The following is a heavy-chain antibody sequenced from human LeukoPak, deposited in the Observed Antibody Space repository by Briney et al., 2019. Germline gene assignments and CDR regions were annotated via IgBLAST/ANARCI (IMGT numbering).Heavy chain of an antibody. CDR1: GFTFSSYW. V-gene: IGHV3-74*01. Sequence: GGSLRLSCAASGFTFSSYWMHWVRQAPGKGLVWVSRINSDGSSTSYADSVRGRFTISRDNAKNTLYLQMNSLRAEDTAVYYCARVAPFGSFDYWGQGTLVTVSS. J-gene: IGHJ4*02. CDR2: INSDGSST. D-gene: IGHD1-26*01. CDR3: ARVAPFGSFDY.